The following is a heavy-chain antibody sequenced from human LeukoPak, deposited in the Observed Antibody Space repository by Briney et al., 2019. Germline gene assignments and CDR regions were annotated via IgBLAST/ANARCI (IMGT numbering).Heavy chain of an antibody. D-gene: IGHD3-16*01. CDR3: ARDVGRSYDLDY. J-gene: IGHJ4*02. Sequence: SVNVSCKASGYTFTSYGISWVRQAPGQGLECMGWISAYNGNTDYAQSLQGRVTMTIDTSTSTVYMELRSLRSDDTAVYYCARDVGRSYDLDYWGQGTLVTVSS. V-gene: IGHV1-18*01. CDR1: GYTFTSYG. CDR2: ISAYNGNT.